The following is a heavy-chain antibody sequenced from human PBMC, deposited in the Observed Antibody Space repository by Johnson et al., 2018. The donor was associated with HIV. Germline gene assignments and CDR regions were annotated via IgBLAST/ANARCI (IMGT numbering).Heavy chain of an antibody. CDR3: ASDNMHALES. J-gene: IGHJ3*02. CDR1: GFTFSSYW. V-gene: IGHV3-7*01. Sequence: VQLVESGGGLVQPGGSLRLSCAASGFTFSSYWMSWVRQAPGKGLEWVANIKQDGSAKYYVDSVKGRFTISRENDKKSVFLQMNSLRAGDSAVYYCASDNMHALESWGQGTMVTVSS. CDR2: IKQDGSAK. D-gene: IGHD2-2*01.